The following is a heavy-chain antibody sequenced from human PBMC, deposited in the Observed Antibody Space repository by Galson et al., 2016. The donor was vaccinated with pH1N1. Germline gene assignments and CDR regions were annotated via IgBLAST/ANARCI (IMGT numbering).Heavy chain of an antibody. CDR2: IKQDGSDK. V-gene: IGHV3-7*01. J-gene: IGHJ4*02. CDR1: GITFDNYW. Sequence: SLRLSCADSGITFDNYWMSWVRQAPGKGLEWVANIKQDGSDKYYVGSVKGRFTISRDNAKKSVYLQMNSLRAEDTAVYYCLRAIAAADSLWGQGTLATVSS. CDR3: LRAIAAADSL. D-gene: IGHD6-13*01.